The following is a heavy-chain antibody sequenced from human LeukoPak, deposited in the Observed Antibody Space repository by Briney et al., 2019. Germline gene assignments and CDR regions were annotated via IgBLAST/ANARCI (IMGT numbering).Heavy chain of an antibody. CDR2: IDSGGSGT. CDR1: GFTFSNYW. D-gene: IGHD6-13*01. V-gene: IGHV3-74*01. Sequence: VQPGGSLRLSCAASGFTFSNYWMHWVRQAPGTGLVWVSRIDSGGSGTSYADSVKGRFTISRDNAKNTLYLQMNSLRAEDTAVYYCAREGHLVSRFDYWGQGTLVTVSS. CDR3: AREGHLVSRFDY. J-gene: IGHJ4*02.